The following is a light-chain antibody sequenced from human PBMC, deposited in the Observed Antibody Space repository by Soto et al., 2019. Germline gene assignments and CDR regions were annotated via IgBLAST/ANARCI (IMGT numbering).Light chain of an antibody. V-gene: IGKV1-5*02. CDR1: QSVSTR. CDR3: QQYSVYWT. Sequence: IQLAQSPSSLSASVGNRVTIIFRASQSVSTRLAWYQQKPGKAPKVLIYDASSWAGGVPSRFTGSGSGTEFTLTINSLQPDDFATYYCQQYSVYWTFGQGTNVDI. J-gene: IGKJ1*01. CDR2: DAS.